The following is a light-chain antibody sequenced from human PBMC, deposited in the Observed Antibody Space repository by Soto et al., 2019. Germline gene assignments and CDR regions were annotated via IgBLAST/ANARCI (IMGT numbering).Light chain of an antibody. CDR2: LNSDGSH. J-gene: IGLJ3*02. CDR1: SGHSSYP. CDR3: CSYGGSYSWV. V-gene: IGLV4-69*01. Sequence: QPVLTQSPSASASLGASVKLTCTLSSGHSSYPIAWHQQQPEMGPRYLMKLNSDGSHIRGDGIPGRFSGSSSGAERYLTISSLQFEDEADYHCCSYGGSYSWVFGGGTKVTVL.